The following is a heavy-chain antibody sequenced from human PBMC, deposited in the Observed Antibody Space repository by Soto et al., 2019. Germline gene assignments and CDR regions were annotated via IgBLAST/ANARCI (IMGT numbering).Heavy chain of an antibody. CDR1: GGSISSYY. CDR2: IYYSGST. D-gene: IGHD1-26*01. CDR3: ARANEWELLYYFDY. V-gene: IGHV4-59*01. J-gene: IGHJ4*02. Sequence: PSETLSLTCTVSGGSISSYYWSWIRQPPGKGLEWIGYIYYSGSTNYTPSLKSRVTISVDTSKNQFSLKLSSVTAADTAVYYCARANEWELLYYFDYWGQGTLVTVSS.